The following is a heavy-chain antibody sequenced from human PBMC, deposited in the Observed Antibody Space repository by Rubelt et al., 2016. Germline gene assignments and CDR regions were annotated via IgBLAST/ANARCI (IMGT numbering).Heavy chain of an antibody. CDR1: GGSISSYY. J-gene: IGHJ6*02. Sequence: QVQLQESGPGLVKPSETLSLTCTVSGGSISSYYWSWIRQPAGKGLEWIGRIYTSGSTNYNPSLKSRVTMSVDKSKNQFSRKLSTVTAADTAVYYCAREQLLSDYYYGMDVWGQGTTVTVSS. D-gene: IGHD2-2*01. V-gene: IGHV4-4*07. CDR3: AREQLLSDYYYGMDV. CDR2: IYTSGST.